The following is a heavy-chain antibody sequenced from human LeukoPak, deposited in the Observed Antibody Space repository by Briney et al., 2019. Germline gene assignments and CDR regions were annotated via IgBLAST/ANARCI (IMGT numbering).Heavy chain of an antibody. CDR2: IYYSGST. Sequence: SETLSLTCTVSGGSISSYYWSWIRQPPGKGLEWLGYIYYSGSTNYNPSLKSRVTISVDTSKNQFSLKLSSVTAADTAVYYCARTIPGGSPDYYYGMDVWGQGTTVTVSS. CDR1: GGSISSYY. V-gene: IGHV4-59*01. D-gene: IGHD1-26*01. CDR3: ARTIPGGSPDYYYGMDV. J-gene: IGHJ6*02.